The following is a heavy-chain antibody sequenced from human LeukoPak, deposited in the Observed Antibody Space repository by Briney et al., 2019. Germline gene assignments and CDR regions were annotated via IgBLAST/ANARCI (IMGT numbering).Heavy chain of an antibody. D-gene: IGHD3-22*01. CDR1: GGSISSYY. Sequence: PSETLSLTCTVSGGSISSYYWSWIRQPPGKGLEWIGYIYYSGSTNYNPSLKSRVTISVDTSKNQFSLKLSSVTAADTAVYYCARSYYDSSGYFKYFDYWGQGTLVTVSS. CDR3: ARSYYDSSGYFKYFDY. J-gene: IGHJ4*02. V-gene: IGHV4-59*08. CDR2: IYYSGST.